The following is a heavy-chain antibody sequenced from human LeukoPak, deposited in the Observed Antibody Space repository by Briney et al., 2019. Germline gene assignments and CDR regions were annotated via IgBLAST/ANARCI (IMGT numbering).Heavy chain of an antibody. CDR1: GGSISSGSYY. V-gene: IGHV4-61*02. J-gene: IGHJ4*02. Sequence: SQTLSLTCTVSGGSISSGSYYWSWIRQPAGKGLEWIGRIYTSGNTNYNPPLKSRVTISVDTSKNQFSLKLSSVTAADTAVYYCARDVIYCSSTSCSEDWGQGTLVTVSS. CDR2: IYTSGNT. CDR3: ARDVIYCSSTSCSED. D-gene: IGHD2-2*01.